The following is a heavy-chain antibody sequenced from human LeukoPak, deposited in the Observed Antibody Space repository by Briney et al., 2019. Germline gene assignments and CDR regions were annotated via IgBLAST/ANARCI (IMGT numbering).Heavy chain of an antibody. V-gene: IGHV4-4*07. D-gene: IGHD4-23*01. CDR3: ARGGKATVVTM. Sequence: SETLSLTCTVSGGSINSYYWSWIRQPAGEGLEWIGRIYSSGSTNCNPSLKSRVSMSVDTSKNQFSLKLTSVTAADTAVYYCARGGKATVVTMWGQGILVTVSS. CDR2: IYSSGST. J-gene: IGHJ4*02. CDR1: GGSINSYY.